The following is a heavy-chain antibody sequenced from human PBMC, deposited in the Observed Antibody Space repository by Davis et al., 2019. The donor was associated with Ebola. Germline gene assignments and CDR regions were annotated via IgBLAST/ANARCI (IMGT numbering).Heavy chain of an antibody. V-gene: IGHV4-59*01. CDR2: IYYSGST. D-gene: IGHD3-10*01. CDR1: GGSISSYY. CDR3: ARVLMVQGVLFSPYYYYGMDV. J-gene: IGHJ6*02. Sequence: PSETLSLTCTVSGGSISSYYWSWIRQPPGKGLEWIGYIYYSGSTNYNPSLKSRVTISVDTSKNQFSLKLSSVTAADTAVYYCARVLMVQGVLFSPYYYYGMDVWGQGTTVTVSS.